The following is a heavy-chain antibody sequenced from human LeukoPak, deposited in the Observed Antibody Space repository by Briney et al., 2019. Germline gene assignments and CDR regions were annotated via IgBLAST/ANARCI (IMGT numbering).Heavy chain of an antibody. D-gene: IGHD6-19*01. CDR2: MNPGSGDT. CDR1: GYTFTTHD. V-gene: IGHV1-8*01. J-gene: IGHJ4*02. CDR3: ARDGTRWDSSGWYIPPTLIDY. Sequence: ASVKVSCKASGYTFTTHDLTWVRQATGQGLEWMGWMNPGSGDTAYAQKFQGRVTMTRDTSMSTAYMELSSLRSEDTAVYYCARDGTRWDSSGWYIPPTLIDYWGQGTLVTVSS.